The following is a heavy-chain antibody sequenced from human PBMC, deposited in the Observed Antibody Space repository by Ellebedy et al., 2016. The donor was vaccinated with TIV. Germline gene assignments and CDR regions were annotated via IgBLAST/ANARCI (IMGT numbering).Heavy chain of an antibody. CDR2: LSSNGAT. CDR1: GDSFSSYF. D-gene: IGHD4-23*01. CDR3: ARDTEATTGGRDYNYYGMDV. Sequence: SETLSLTCTVSGDSFSSYFWSWIRQPAGKGLEWIGYLSSNGATIYNPSLKSRVTMSLDTSKNQFSLQLSSVTAADTAVYYCARDTEATTGGRDYNYYGMDVWGQGTTVTVSS. V-gene: IGHV4-4*07. J-gene: IGHJ6*02.